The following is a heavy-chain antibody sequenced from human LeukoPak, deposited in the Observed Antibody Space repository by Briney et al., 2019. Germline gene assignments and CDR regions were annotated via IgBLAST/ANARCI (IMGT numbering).Heavy chain of an antibody. Sequence: PGGSLRLSGAASGFTCSIYAMSWVRQAPGRGLEWVSAISGSGGTAYYADSVKGRFTISRDNAKNSLYLQMNSLRAEDTAVYYCARDQARSSGWNDWFDPWGQGTLVTVSS. V-gene: IGHV3-23*01. CDR2: ISGSGGTA. CDR1: GFTCSIYA. CDR3: ARDQARSSGWNDWFDP. D-gene: IGHD6-19*01. J-gene: IGHJ5*02.